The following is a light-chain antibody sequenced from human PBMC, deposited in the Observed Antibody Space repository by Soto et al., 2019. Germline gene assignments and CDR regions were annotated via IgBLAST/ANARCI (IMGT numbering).Light chain of an antibody. Sequence: DIQMTQSPSSLSASVGDRVTITCRASQSISSYLNWYQQKPGKAPKLLIYAASSLQSGVPSRFSGSGSGTDFTLTISSLQPEDFATYYCRLFGQGTKLEIK. CDR2: AAS. V-gene: IGKV1-39*01. CDR3: RL. J-gene: IGKJ2*01. CDR1: QSISSY.